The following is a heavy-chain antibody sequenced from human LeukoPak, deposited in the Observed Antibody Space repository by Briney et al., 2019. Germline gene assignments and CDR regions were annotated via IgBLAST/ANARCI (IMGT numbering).Heavy chain of an antibody. V-gene: IGHV3-23*01. J-gene: IGHJ4*02. CDR1: GFTFRSYA. CDR3: AKVTYDYVWGSFEN. D-gene: IGHD3-16*01. CDR2: IVTDST. Sequence: PGGSLRLSCAASGFTFRSYAMSWVRQAPGKGLEWVSSIVTDSTYYADSVKGRFTISRDNSKNTLYLQMNSLRAEDTAVYYCAKVTYDYVWGSFENWGQGTLVTVSP.